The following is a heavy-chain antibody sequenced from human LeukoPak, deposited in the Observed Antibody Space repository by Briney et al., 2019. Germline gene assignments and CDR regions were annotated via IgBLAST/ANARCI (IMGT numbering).Heavy chain of an antibody. CDR1: GFTFSDHY. D-gene: IGHD6-6*01. V-gene: IGHV3-11*01. Sequence: GGSLRLSCAASGFTFSDHYMSWIRQTPGKGLEWVSRISRDTESVKGRFTISRDNTKNSLYLQMNSLGVDDTAVYYCARDPDTSSKVDYWGQGTLVTVSS. J-gene: IGHJ4*02. CDR3: ARDPDTSSKVDY. CDR2: IS.